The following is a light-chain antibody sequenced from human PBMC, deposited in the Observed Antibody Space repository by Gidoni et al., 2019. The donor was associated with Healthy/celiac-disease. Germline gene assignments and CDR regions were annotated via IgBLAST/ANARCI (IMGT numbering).Light chain of an antibody. J-gene: IGKJ2*01. V-gene: IGKV4-1*01. CDR2: WAS. Sequence: IVMSQSPDSLAVSLGERATINCKSSQSVLYSSNNKNYLAWYQQKPGQPPKLLMYWASTRESGVPDRFSGSGSGTDFTLTISSLQAEDVAVYYCQQYYSTPVTFGQGTKLEIK. CDR1: QSVLYSSNNKNY. CDR3: QQYYSTPVT.